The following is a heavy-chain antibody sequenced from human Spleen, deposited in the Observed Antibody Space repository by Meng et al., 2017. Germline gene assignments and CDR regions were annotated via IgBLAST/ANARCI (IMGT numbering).Heavy chain of an antibody. J-gene: IGHJ4*02. CDR1: GGSFNEYY. Sequence: QGQQQKCGEALLKPSGTLTLSWVASGGSFNEYYWSWIRQPPGKGLEWIGEIKHSRSTNYNPSLESRATISVDTSQNNLSLKLSSVTAADSSVYYCAKGPTTMAHDFDYWGQGTLVTVSS. CDR2: IKHSRST. V-gene: IGHV4-34*01. CDR3: AKGPTTMAHDFDY. D-gene: IGHD4-11*01.